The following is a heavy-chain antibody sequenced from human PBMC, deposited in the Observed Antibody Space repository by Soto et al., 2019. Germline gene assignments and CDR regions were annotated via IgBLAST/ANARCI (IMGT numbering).Heavy chain of an antibody. CDR2: IIPIFGTA. J-gene: IGHJ5*02. CDR3: ARDGTRGGATVGHDGFHP. Sequence: QVQLVQSGAEVKKPGSSVKVSCKASGGTFSSYAISWVRQAPGQGLEWMGGIIPIFGTANYAQKFQGRVTMISAXXTXTXXMELSSLRSKDTAVYYCARDGTRGGATVGHDGFHPWGQGTLVTVSS. D-gene: IGHD1-26*01. CDR1: GGTFSSYA. V-gene: IGHV1-69*05.